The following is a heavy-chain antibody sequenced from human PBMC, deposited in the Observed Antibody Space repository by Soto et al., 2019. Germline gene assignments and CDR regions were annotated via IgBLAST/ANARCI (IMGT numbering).Heavy chain of an antibody. Sequence: SETLSLTCAVSGGSISSGGYSWSWIRQPPGKGLEWIGYIYHSGSTYYNPSLKSRVTISVDRSKNQFSLKLSSVTAADTAVYYCARAGGSEQLAIDYWGQGTRVTVSS. V-gene: IGHV4-30-2*01. CDR2: IYHSGST. CDR3: ARAGGSEQLAIDY. CDR1: GGSISSGGYS. J-gene: IGHJ4*02. D-gene: IGHD6-6*01.